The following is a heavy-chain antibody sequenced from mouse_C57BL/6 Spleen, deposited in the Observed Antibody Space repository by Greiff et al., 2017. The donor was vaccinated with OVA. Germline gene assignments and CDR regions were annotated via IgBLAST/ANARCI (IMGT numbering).Heavy chain of an antibody. D-gene: IGHD4-1*01. V-gene: IGHV5-6*02. Sequence: DVKLVESGGDLVKPGGSLKLSCAASGFTFSSYGMSWVRQTPDKRLEWVATISSGGSYTYYPDSVKGRFTISRDNAKNTLYLQMSSLKSEDTAMYYCARQGTGTGFDYWGQGTTLTVSS. CDR2: ISSGGSYT. J-gene: IGHJ2*01. CDR1: GFTFSSYG. CDR3: ARQGTGTGFDY.